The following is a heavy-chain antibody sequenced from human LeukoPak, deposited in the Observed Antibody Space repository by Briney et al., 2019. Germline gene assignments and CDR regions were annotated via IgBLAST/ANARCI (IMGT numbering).Heavy chain of an antibody. D-gene: IGHD4-17*01. J-gene: IGHJ4*02. CDR2: ISSSSSYI. V-gene: IGHV3-21*01. CDR1: GFTFSSYT. Sequence: GGSLRLSCAASGFTFSSYTMNWVRQSPGKGLDWVSSISSSSSYIYYADSVKGRFTISRDNAKNSLYLRLNSLRAEDTAVYYCARDYGDPARFLDYWGQGTLVTVSS. CDR3: ARDYGDPARFLDY.